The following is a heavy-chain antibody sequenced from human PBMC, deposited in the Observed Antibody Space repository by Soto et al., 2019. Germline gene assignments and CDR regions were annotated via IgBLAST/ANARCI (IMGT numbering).Heavy chain of an antibody. CDR3: ARGDGSGWDFDY. V-gene: IGHV3-48*02. Sequence: EVQLVESGGGLVQPGGSLRLSCAASKFTFSNYNMNWVRQAPGKGLEWVSYISSSESTIYYADSVKDRFVIYRDNAKNSLYLQMNSLRDEDTAVYYCARGDGSGWDFDYWGQGTLVTVSS. D-gene: IGHD6-19*01. CDR1: KFTFSNYN. CDR2: ISSSESTI. J-gene: IGHJ4*02.